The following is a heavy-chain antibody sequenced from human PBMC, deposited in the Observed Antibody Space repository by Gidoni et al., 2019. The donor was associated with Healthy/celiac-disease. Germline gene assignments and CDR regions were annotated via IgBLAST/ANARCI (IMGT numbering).Heavy chain of an antibody. J-gene: IGHJ4*02. CDR2: INHSGST. Sequence: QVQLQQWGAGLLTPSETLSLTCAVYGGSFSGYYWSWIRQPPGKGLEWIGEINHSGSTNYNPSLKSRVTISVDTSKNQFSLKLSSVTAADTAVYYCARFGWTTVTINALDYWGQGTLVTVSS. CDR1: GGSFSGYY. D-gene: IGHD4-17*01. V-gene: IGHV4-34*01. CDR3: ARFGWTTVTINALDY.